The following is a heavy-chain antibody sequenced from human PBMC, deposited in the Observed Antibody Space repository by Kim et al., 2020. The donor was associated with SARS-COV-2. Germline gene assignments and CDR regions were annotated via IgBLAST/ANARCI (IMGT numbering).Heavy chain of an antibody. J-gene: IGHJ6*02. Sequence: GGSLRLSCAASGFTFSSYDMHWVRQATGKGLEWVSAIGTAGDTYYPGSVKGRFTISRENAKNSLYLQMNSLRAGDTAVYYCARAVRRHDYGDYYYYGMDVWGQGTTVTVSS. CDR3: ARAVRRHDYGDYYYYGMDV. CDR1: GFTFSSYD. V-gene: IGHV3-13*01. CDR2: IGTAGDT. D-gene: IGHD4-17*01.